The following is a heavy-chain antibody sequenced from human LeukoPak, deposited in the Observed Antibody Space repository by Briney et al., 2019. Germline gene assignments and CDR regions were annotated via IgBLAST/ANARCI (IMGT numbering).Heavy chain of an antibody. Sequence: GGSLRLSCAASGFTFSSYWMHWVRQAPGKGLVGVSRINSDGSSTSYADSVKGRFTISRDNAKNTLYLQMNSLRAEDTAVYYCARDQAVAGPRFDYWGQGTLVTVSS. J-gene: IGHJ4*02. CDR3: ARDQAVAGPRFDY. V-gene: IGHV3-74*01. CDR2: INSDGSST. CDR1: GFTFSSYW. D-gene: IGHD6-19*01.